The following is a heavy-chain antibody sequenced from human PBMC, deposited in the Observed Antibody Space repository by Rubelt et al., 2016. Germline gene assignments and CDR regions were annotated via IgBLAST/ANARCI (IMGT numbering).Heavy chain of an antibody. CDR2: ISSTGSYI. V-gene: IGHV3-21*04. Sequence: EVQLVESGGGLVQPGGSLRLSCSASGFTFSRHAMHWVRQAPGKGLEWVSSISSTGSYIFYADSVKGRFTISRDNARNSLYLQMNSLRAEDTAVYYCAKGRGAADPVFGSWGQGTLVTVSS. CDR3: AKGRGAADPVFGS. CDR1: GFTFSRHA. D-gene: IGHD3-16*01. J-gene: IGHJ4*02.